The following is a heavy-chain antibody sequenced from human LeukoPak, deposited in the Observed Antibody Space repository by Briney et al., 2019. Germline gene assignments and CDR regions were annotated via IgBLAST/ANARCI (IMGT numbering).Heavy chain of an antibody. D-gene: IGHD3-10*01. CDR2: INHSGST. Sequence: SETLSLTCAVYGGSFSGYYWSWIRQPPGKGLEWIGEINHSGSTNYNPSLKSRVTISVDTSKNQFSLKLSSVTAADTAVYYCARGYHGSGSYADFDYWGQGTLVTVSS. CDR1: GGSFSGYY. CDR3: ARGYHGSGSYADFDY. V-gene: IGHV4-34*01. J-gene: IGHJ4*02.